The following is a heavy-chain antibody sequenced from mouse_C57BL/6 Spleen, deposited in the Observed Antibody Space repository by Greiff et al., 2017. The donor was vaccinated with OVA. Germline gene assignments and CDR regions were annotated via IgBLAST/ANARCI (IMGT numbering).Heavy chain of an antibody. D-gene: IGHD2-4*01. CDR2: ISSGSSTI. CDR1: GFTFSDYG. V-gene: IGHV5-17*01. Sequence: VHVKQSGGGLVKPGGSLKLSCAASGFTFSDYGMHWVRQAPEKGLEWVAYISSGSSTIYYADTVKGRFTISRDNAKNTLFLQMTSLRSEDTAMYYCAAYDYDEAWFAYWGQGTLVTVSA. J-gene: IGHJ3*01. CDR3: AAYDYDEAWFAY.